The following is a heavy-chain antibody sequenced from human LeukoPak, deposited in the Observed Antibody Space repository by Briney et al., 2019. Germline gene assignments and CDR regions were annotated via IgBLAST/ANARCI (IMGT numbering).Heavy chain of an antibody. D-gene: IGHD3-3*01. CDR3: ARDSDFWSGHGIRFDP. Sequence: ASAKVSCKASGYTFTSYSISWVRQAPGQGLEWMGWISAYNGNTNYAQKLQGRVTMTTDTSTSTAYMELRSLRSDDTAVYYCARDSDFWSGHGIRFDPGGQGTLVTVSS. J-gene: IGHJ5*02. CDR1: GYTFTSYS. V-gene: IGHV1-18*01. CDR2: ISAYNGNT.